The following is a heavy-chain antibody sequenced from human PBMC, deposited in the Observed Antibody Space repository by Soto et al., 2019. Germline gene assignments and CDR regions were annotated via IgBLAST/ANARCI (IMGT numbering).Heavy chain of an antibody. D-gene: IGHD3-9*01. CDR3: ATLGLYDILTGVYFQH. J-gene: IGHJ1*01. V-gene: IGHV1-24*01. CDR2: FDPEDGET. Sequence: ASVKVSCKVSGYTLTELSMHWVRQAPGKGLEWMGGFDPEDGETIYAQKFQGRVTMTEDTSTDTAYMELSSLRSEDTAVYYCATLGLYDILTGVYFQHWGQGTLVTVSS. CDR1: GYTLTELS.